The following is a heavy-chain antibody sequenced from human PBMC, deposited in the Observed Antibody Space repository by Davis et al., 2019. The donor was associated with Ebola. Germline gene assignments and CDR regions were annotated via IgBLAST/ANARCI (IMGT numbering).Heavy chain of an antibody. Sequence: GASLKISCAASGFTFSSTSMNWVRQAPGKGLEWVSFISSSRNYIYYADSVKGRFTVSRDNAKNSLYLQMNSLRAEDTAVYYCVRDPALVVTGGGWFFGLWGRGTLVTVSS. V-gene: IGHV3-21*01. D-gene: IGHD2-21*02. J-gene: IGHJ2*01. CDR3: VRDPALVVTGGGWFFGL. CDR1: GFTFSSTS. CDR2: ISSSRNYI.